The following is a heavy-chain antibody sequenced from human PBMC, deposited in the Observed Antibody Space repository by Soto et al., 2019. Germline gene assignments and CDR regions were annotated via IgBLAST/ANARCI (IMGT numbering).Heavy chain of an antibody. CDR1: GDSISSDYYH. J-gene: IGHJ3*02. D-gene: IGHD5-12*01. CDR2: IYYSGST. V-gene: IGHV4-31*03. CDR3: ARDPSGYDSDAFDI. Sequence: PSETLSLTCTVSGDSISSDYYHWTWIRQSPGKGLEWIGYIYYSGSTYYNPSLKSRVTISVDTSKNQFSLKLSSVTAADTAVYYCARDPSGYDSDAFDIWGQGTMVTVSS.